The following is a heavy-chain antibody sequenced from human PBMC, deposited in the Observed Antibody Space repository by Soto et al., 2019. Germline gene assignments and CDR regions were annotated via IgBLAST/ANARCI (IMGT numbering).Heavy chain of an antibody. V-gene: IGHV3-30*04. J-gene: IGHJ2*01. CDR1: GFSFGSYA. Sequence: QVQLVESGGDVVQPGRSLRLSCAASGFSFGSYAMHWVRQAPGRGLEWVAVIRFDGSDKDYTDSVKGRFTVSRDNSKNTLYLQMESLRGEDTAVYFCASVGYSRRSIYCHIDLWGRGTLVTVSS. D-gene: IGHD2-15*01. CDR3: ASVGYSRRSIYCHIDL. CDR2: IRFDGSDK.